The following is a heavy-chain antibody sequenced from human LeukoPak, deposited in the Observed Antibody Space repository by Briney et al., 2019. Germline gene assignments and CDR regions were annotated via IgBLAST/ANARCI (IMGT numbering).Heavy chain of an antibody. J-gene: IGHJ3*02. CDR3: ARDLRPWGYCSSTSCWNAFDI. V-gene: IGHV4-30-4*08. CDR2: IYYSGST. Sequence: SETLSLTCTVSGGSISSGDYYWSWIRQPPGKGLEWIGYIYYSGSTYYNPSLKSRVTISVDTSKNQFSLKLSSVTAADTAVYYCARDLRPWGYCSSTSCWNAFDIWGQGTMVSVSS. CDR1: GGSISSGDYY. D-gene: IGHD2-2*01.